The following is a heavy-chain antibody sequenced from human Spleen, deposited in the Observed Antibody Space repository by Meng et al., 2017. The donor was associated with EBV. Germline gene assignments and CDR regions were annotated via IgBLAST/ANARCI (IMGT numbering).Heavy chain of an antibody. J-gene: IGHJ4*02. CDR1: GYTFTDYY. D-gene: IGHD4-17*01. Sequence: QVQLVQSGAEVKKPGASVKVSCKASGYTFTDYYMHWVRQAPGQGLEWMGRINPNSGDTDYAQKFQGRVTMTRDTSISTAYMELSRLRSDDTALYYCARDEMTTGFDYWGQGSLVTVFS. CDR3: ARDEMTTGFDY. V-gene: IGHV1-2*06. CDR2: INPNSGDT.